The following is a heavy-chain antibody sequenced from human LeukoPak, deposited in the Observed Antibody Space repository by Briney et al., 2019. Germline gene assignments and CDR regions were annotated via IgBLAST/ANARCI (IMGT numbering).Heavy chain of an antibody. Sequence: SETLSLTCTVSGYSISSGYYWGWIRQPPGKGLEWIGSIYHSGSTYYNPSLKSRVTISVDTSKNQFSLKLSSVTTADTAVYYCARDFADYYDSSGYYYYYYYMDVWGKGTTVTVSS. D-gene: IGHD3-22*01. J-gene: IGHJ6*03. CDR3: ARDFADYYDSSGYYYYYYYMDV. CDR2: IYHSGST. CDR1: GYSISSGYY. V-gene: IGHV4-38-2*02.